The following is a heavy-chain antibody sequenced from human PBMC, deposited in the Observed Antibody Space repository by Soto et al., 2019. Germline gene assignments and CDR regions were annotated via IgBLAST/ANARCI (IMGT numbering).Heavy chain of an antibody. CDR2: ISYDGSNK. Sequence: PGGSLRLSCAASGFTFSSYAMHWVRQAPGKGLEWVAVISYDGSNKYYADSVKGRFTISRDNSKNTLYLQMNSLRAEDTAVYYCARDGEDCSGGSCYSNGYYYGMDVWGQGTTVTVSS. V-gene: IGHV3-30-3*01. CDR3: ARDGEDCSGGSCYSNGYYYGMDV. CDR1: GFTFSSYA. D-gene: IGHD2-15*01. J-gene: IGHJ6*02.